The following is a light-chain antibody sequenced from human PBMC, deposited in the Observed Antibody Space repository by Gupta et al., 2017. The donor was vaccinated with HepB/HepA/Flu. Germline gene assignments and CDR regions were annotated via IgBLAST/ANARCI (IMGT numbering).Light chain of an antibody. J-gene: IGKJ1*01. CDR3: RQTKHFPRT. V-gene: IGKV2-24*01. CDR2: KSS. Sequence: VLTQSPLSLTVTLGQPASISCRSSQSPVHSDGNIYLNWLQQRPGQPPRLLIYKSSNRFSGVPDRFSGSGAGTDFTLHISRVEAEDVGVYYCRQTKHFPRTFGQGTMVEIK. CDR1: QSPVHSDGNIY.